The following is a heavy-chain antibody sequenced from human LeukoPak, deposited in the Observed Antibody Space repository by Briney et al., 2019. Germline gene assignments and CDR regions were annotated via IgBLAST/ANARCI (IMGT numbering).Heavy chain of an antibody. CDR3: ARKGIAVAGASDAFDI. D-gene: IGHD6-19*01. Sequence: GGSLRLSCAASGFTFSSYSMNWVRQAPGKGLEWVSSISSGSTYIHYADSVKGRFTVSRDNAKNSLYLQMNSLRAEDTAVYYCARKGIAVAGASDAFDIWGQGTMVTVSS. CDR2: ISSGSTYI. J-gene: IGHJ3*02. V-gene: IGHV3-21*01. CDR1: GFTFSSYS.